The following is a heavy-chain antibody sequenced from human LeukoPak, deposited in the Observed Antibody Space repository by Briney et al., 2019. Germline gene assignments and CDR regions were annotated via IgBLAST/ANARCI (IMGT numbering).Heavy chain of an antibody. CDR3: AKDHGYDSRAFYFDY. CDR2: IRYDGSNK. CDR1: GFTFSSYG. V-gene: IGHV3-30*02. D-gene: IGHD3-22*01. J-gene: IGHJ4*02. Sequence: GGSLRLSCAASGFTFSSYGMHWVRQAPGKGLEWVAFIRYDGSNKYYADSVKGRFTISRDNSKNTLYLQMNSLRAEDTAVYYCAKDHGYDSRAFYFDYWGQGTLVTVSS.